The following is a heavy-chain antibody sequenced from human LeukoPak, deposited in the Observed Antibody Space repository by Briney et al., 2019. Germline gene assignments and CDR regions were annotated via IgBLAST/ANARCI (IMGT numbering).Heavy chain of an antibody. CDR2: ISGSGGST. J-gene: IGHJ4*02. CDR1: GFTFSSYA. V-gene: IGHV3-23*01. Sequence: GGSLRLSCTASGFTFSSYAMSWVRQAPGKGLEWVLAISGSGGSTNCADSVKGRFTISRDNSKNTLYLQMNSLRAEDTAVYSCAKDLRGYTYGLFDYWGQGTLVTVSS. CDR3: AKDLRGYTYGLFDY. D-gene: IGHD5-18*01.